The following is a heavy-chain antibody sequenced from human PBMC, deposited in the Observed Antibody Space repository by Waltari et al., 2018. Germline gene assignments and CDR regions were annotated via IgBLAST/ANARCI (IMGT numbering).Heavy chain of an antibody. J-gene: IGHJ4*02. Sequence: QVQLVQSGAEVKKPGSSVKVSCKASGGTFSSYAIRWLRQAPAQGLEWMGGIIPIFGTANYAQKFQGRVTITADESTSTAYMELSSLRSEDTAVYYCARGDGITIFGVVNWFDYWGQGTLVTVSS. CDR3: ARGDGITIFGVVNWFDY. V-gene: IGHV1-69*01. CDR1: GGTFSSYA. CDR2: IIPIFGTA. D-gene: IGHD3-3*01.